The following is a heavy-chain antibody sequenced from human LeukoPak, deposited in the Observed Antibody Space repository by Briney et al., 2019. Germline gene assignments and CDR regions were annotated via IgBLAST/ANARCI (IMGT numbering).Heavy chain of an antibody. CDR2: IYWDDDK. CDR1: GFSLSTSGVG. CDR3: AHRRTYYYGSGSYYNPYYFDY. J-gene: IGHJ4*02. Sequence: SGPTLVKPTQTLTLTCTFSGFSLSTSGVGVGWIRQPPGKALKWLALIYWDDDKRYSPSLQSRLTITKDTSKNQVVLTMTNMDPVDTAAYYCAHRRTYYYGSGSYYNPYYFDYWGQGTLVTVSS. V-gene: IGHV2-5*02. D-gene: IGHD3-10*01.